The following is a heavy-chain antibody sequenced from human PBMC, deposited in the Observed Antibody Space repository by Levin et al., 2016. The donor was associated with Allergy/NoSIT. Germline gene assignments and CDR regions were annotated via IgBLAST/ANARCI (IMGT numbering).Heavy chain of an antibody. D-gene: IGHD3-3*01. Sequence: ASVKVSCKASGYTFTGYYMHWVRQAPGQGLEWMGWINPNSGGTNYAQKFQGRVTMTRDTSISTAYMELSRLRSDDTAVYYCARDGNYDFWSGYYPGYNWFDPWGQGTLVTVSS. CDR2: INPNSGGT. V-gene: IGHV1-2*02. CDR3: ARDGNYDFWSGYYPGYNWFDP. J-gene: IGHJ5*02. CDR1: GYTFTGYY.